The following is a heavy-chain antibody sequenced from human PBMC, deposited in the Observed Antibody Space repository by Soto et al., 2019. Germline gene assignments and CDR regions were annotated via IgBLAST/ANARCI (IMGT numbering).Heavy chain of an antibody. Sequence: EVQLVESGGGLVQPGNSLRLSCAGSGFTFDDYAMHWVRQAPGKGLEWVSGISYNSGSVGYADSVSGRFTISRDRAKKTLYLEMNSPKTEGTAFYYCSSSKVCFCRGYYSGRAFAHWGQGTLVTVSS. D-gene: IGHD3-3*01. CDR1: GFTFDDYA. J-gene: IGHJ4*02. CDR3: SSSKVCFCRGYYSGRAFAH. V-gene: IGHV3-9*01. CDR2: ISYNSGSV.